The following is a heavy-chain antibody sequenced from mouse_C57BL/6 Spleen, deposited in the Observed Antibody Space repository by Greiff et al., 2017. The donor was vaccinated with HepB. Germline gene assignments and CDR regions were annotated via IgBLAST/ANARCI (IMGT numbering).Heavy chain of an antibody. CDR2: ISDGGSYT. V-gene: IGHV5-4*01. CDR3: ARDSYYDFDY. J-gene: IGHJ2*01. D-gene: IGHD1-1*01. CDR1: GFTFSSYA. Sequence: EVKVVESGGGLVKPGGSLKLSCAASGFTFSSYAMSWVRQTPEKRLEWVATISDGGSYTYYPDNVKGRFTISRDNAKNNLYLQMSHLKSEDTAMYYCARDSYYDFDYWGQGTTLTVSS.